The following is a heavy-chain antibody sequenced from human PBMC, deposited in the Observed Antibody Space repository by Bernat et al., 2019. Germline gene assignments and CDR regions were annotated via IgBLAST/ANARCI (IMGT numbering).Heavy chain of an antibody. Sequence: QLQLQESGPGLVKPSETLSLTCTVPGGSISSSSYYWGWIRQPPGKGLEWIGSIYYSGSTYYNPSLKSRVTISVDTSKNQFSLKLSSVTAADTAVYYCARHPSITMINYYGMDVWGQGTTVTVSS. CDR1: GGSISSSSYY. CDR2: IYYSGST. J-gene: IGHJ6*02. D-gene: IGHD3-22*01. V-gene: IGHV4-39*01. CDR3: ARHPSITMINYYGMDV.